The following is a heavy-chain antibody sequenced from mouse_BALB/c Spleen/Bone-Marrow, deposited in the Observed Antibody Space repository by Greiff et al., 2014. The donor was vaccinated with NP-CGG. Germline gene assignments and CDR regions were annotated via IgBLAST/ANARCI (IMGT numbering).Heavy chain of an antibody. Sequence: EVKLVESGPDLVKPSQSLSLTCTVTGYSITSYYSWHWIRQFPGNKLEWMGYIHYSGTTVYNPSLKSRISITQDTSNNQFFLQLNSVTTEDTATYYCARFAGTPYTMDYWGQGTSVTVSS. V-gene: IGHV3-1*02. CDR2: IHYSGTT. CDR3: ARFAGTPYTMDY. CDR1: GYSITSYYS. D-gene: IGHD4-1*01. J-gene: IGHJ4*01.